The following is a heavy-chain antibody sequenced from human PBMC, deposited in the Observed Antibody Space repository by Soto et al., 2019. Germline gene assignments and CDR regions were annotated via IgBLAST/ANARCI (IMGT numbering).Heavy chain of an antibody. J-gene: IGHJ4*02. Sequence: QVQLVQSGAEVKKTGASVKVSCEAPEHNFSGHYMYWVRQAPGHGLEWMGWINPNSGGRKYAQKFQGRVTMTRDTSITTGYMDLRGLTSDDTGVYYCASAPPYYGISGYLEVWGLGTLVTVSS. CDR2: INPNSGGR. CDR3: ASAPPYYGISGYLEV. D-gene: IGHD3-22*01. V-gene: IGHV1-2*02. CDR1: EHNFSGHY.